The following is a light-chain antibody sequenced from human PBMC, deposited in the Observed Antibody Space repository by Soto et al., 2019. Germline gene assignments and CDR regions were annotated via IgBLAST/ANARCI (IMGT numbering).Light chain of an antibody. CDR2: EVT. Sequence: QSVLTQPASVSGSPGQSITISCTGTSGDIGSYNRVSWYQQHPGKAPKLIIYEVTDRPSGVSNRFSGSKSGNTASVTISGLQAEDEAEYYCSSYTNINTRACVFGTGTKLTVL. J-gene: IGLJ1*01. V-gene: IGLV2-14*01. CDR1: SGDIGSYNR. CDR3: SSYTNINTRACV.